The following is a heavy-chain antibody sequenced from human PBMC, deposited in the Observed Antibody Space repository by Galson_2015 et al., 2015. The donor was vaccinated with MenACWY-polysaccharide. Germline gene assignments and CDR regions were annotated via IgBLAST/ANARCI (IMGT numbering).Heavy chain of an antibody. Sequence: SVKVSCKASGYTFTGYYIHWARQAPGQGLEWMGRISPHSGATHCAQNFQGRDTMTRDTSISTAYMELSRLSSDDTAVYYCARERGAGVTYFNYWGQGTLVAVSS. CDR3: ARERGAGVTYFNY. D-gene: IGHD2-21*02. J-gene: IGHJ4*02. V-gene: IGHV1-2*06. CDR2: ISPHSGAT. CDR1: GYTFTGYY.